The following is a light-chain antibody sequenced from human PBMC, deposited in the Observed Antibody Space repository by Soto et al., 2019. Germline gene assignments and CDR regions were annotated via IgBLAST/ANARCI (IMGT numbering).Light chain of an antibody. CDR1: QSIRSY. CDR2: AAS. V-gene: IGKV1-39*01. CDR3: QQSYSTLLT. Sequence: DIQMTKSPSSLSASVGDRVTITCRASQSIRSYLNWYQQKPGKAPKLLIYAASSLQSGVPSRFSGSGSGTDFTLTISSLQPEDFATYYCQQSYSTLLTFGGGTKVEIK. J-gene: IGKJ4*01.